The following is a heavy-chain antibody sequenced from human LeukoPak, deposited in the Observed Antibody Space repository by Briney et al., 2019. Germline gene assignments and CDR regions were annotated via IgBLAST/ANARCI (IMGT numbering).Heavy chain of an antibody. CDR1: GGSISSGGYY. Sequence: PSETLSLTCTVSGGSISSGGYYWSWIRQHPGKGLEWIGYIHYSGSTYYNPSLKSRVTISVDTSKNQFSLKQSSVTAADTAVYYCARAPYYDILTGYGPRNWFDPWGQGTLVTVSS. CDR3: ARAPYYDILTGYGPRNWFDP. D-gene: IGHD3-9*01. V-gene: IGHV4-31*03. CDR2: IHYSGST. J-gene: IGHJ5*02.